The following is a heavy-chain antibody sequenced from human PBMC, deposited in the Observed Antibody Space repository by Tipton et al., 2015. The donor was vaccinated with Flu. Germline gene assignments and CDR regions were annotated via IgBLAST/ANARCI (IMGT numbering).Heavy chain of an antibody. CDR3: ARAPTTAVAYV. D-gene: IGHD5-18*01. CDR1: GGSISTYY. Sequence: TLSLTCTVSGGSISTYYWSWIRQPPGKRPEWIGYINNSGDSHYNPSLKSRVSMSVATSKNQLSLNLSSVTAADTAVYYCARAPTTAVAYVWGQGTLVTVSS. CDR2: INNSGDS. V-gene: IGHV4-59*08. J-gene: IGHJ4*02.